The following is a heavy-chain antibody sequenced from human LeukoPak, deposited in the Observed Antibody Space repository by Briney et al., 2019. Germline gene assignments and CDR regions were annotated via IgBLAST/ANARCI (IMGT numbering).Heavy chain of an antibody. CDR1: GYTFIGYY. J-gene: IGHJ4*02. D-gene: IGHD1-26*01. CDR3: ARTQSGSYNY. CDR2: LNPNSGDT. V-gene: IGHV1-2*06. Sequence: ASVKVSCEASGYTFIGYYVDWVRQAPGQGLEWMGRLNPNSGDTNYSQKFQGRVTMTRDTSINTAYMELSRLRSDDTAVYYCARTQSGSYNYWGQGTLITVSS.